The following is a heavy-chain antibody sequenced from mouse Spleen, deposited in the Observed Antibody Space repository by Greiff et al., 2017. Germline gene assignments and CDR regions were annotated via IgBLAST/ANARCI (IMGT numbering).Heavy chain of an antibody. CDR2: IYPGSGNT. Sequence: QVQLQQSGAELARPGASVKLSCKASGYTFTDYYINWVKQRTGQGLEWIGEIYPGSGNTYYNEKFKGKATLTADKSSSTAYMQLSSLTSEDSAVYFCARFAHDYFDYWGQGTTLTVSS. CDR3: ARFAHDYFDY. CDR1: GYTFTDYY. J-gene: IGHJ2*01. V-gene: IGHV1-77*01.